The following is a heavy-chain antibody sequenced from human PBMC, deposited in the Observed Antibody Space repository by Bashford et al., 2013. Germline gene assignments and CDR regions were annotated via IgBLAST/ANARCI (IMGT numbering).Heavy chain of an antibody. CDR2: IYTSGST. Sequence: SETLSLTCTVSGGSISSGSYYWSWIRQPAGKGLEWIGRIYTSGSTNHNPSLKSRVTISVDTSKNQFSLKLSSVTAADTAVYYCARVSAGGLGFYMDVWGKGTTVTVSS. V-gene: IGHV4-61*02. CDR3: ARVSAGGLGFYMDV. D-gene: IGHD3-16*01. CDR1: GGSISSGSYY. J-gene: IGHJ6*03.